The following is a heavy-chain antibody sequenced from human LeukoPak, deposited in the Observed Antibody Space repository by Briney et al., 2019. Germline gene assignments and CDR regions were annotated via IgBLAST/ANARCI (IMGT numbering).Heavy chain of an antibody. D-gene: IGHD3-3*01. J-gene: IGHJ5*02. CDR2: INHSGST. Sequence: SETLSLTCAVYGGSCSGYYWSWIRQPPGKGLEWIGEINHSGSTNYNPSLKSRVTISVDTSKNQFSLKLSSVTAADTAVYYCARGPGSYDFWTDNWFDPWGQGTLVTVSS. CDR3: ARGPGSYDFWTDNWFDP. CDR1: GGSCSGYY. V-gene: IGHV4-34*01.